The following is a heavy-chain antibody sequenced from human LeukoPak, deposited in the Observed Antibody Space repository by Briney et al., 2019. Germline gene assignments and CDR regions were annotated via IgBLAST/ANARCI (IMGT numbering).Heavy chain of an antibody. V-gene: IGHV3-66*01. CDR2: IYSGGNT. CDR3: ARVSGDYTYYFDY. J-gene: IGHJ4*02. D-gene: IGHD4-17*01. Sequence: GGSLRLSCAASGLTVSRNYMSWVRQAPGKGLEWVSVIYSGGNTYYADSVKGRFTISRDNSKNTLYLQMNSLRAEDTAVYYCARVSGDYTYYFDYWGQRTLVTVSS. CDR1: GLTVSRNY.